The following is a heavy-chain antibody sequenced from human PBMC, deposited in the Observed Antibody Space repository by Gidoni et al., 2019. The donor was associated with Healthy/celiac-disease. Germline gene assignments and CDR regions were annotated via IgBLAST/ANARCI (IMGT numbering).Heavy chain of an antibody. CDR1: GFTCSSYS. V-gene: IGHV3-21*01. CDR2: ISSSSSYI. J-gene: IGHJ4*02. Sequence: EVQLVESGGGLVKPGGSLRLSCADSGFTCSSYSMNWVRQAPGTGLEWVSAISSSSSYIYYADSVKGRFTISRDNANNSLFLQMNRLRAEDTAVYYCARVRGAVDTAMVFDYWGQGTLVTVSS. D-gene: IGHD5-18*01. CDR3: ARVRGAVDTAMVFDY.